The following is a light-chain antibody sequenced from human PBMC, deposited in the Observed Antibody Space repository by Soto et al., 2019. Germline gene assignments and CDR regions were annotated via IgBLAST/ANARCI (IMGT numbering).Light chain of an antibody. CDR3: QQYGSSSFT. V-gene: IGKV3-20*01. CDR1: QRVSSSY. Sequence: EIVLTQSPGTLSLSPGERATLSCRASQRVSSSYLAWYQQKPGQAPRLLIYGASSRATGIPDRFSGSGSGTDLTVTISRLEPEDFAVYYCQQYGSSSFTFGPGTKVDIK. CDR2: GAS. J-gene: IGKJ3*01.